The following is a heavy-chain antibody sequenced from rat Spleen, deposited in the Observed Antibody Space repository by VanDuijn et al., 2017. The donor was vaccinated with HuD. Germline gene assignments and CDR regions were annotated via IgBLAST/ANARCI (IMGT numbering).Heavy chain of an antibody. D-gene: IGHD2-2*01. V-gene: IGHV5-25*01. J-gene: IGHJ1*01. CDR2: ITKTGGTT. CDR1: GFTFSNYY. CDR3: TGGGIPWYLDF. Sequence: EVQLVESGGGLVQPGRSLKLSCAASGFTFSNYYMAWVRQAPTKGLEWIVSITKTGGTTYYPDSVKGRFTVSRDNAKSTLYLEMNSLRSEDTATYYCTGGGIPWYLDFWGPGTMVTVSS.